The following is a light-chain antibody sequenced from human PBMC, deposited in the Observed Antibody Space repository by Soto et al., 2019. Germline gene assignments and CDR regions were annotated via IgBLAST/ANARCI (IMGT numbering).Light chain of an antibody. J-gene: IGKJ5*01. Sequence: EIMMTQSPATLSVSPGERATLSCWASQSVGNNLAWYQQKPGQAPRLLIYYASTRATGIPARFSGSGSGTEFTLTISRLQSEDSALYYCQQYNNWPPITFGQGTRLEIK. CDR3: QQYNNWPPIT. CDR1: QSVGNN. CDR2: YAS. V-gene: IGKV3-15*01.